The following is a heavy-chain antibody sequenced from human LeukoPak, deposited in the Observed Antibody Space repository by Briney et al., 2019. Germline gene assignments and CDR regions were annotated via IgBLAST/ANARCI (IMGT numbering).Heavy chain of an antibody. CDR1: GGSISRGSYH. J-gene: IGHJ4*02. CDR2: FYTSGTP. D-gene: IGHD2-21*01. Sequence: PSETLSLTCTVSGGSISRGSYHWNWIRQPAGKGLEWIGRFYTSGTPNYNPSLKSRVTMLVDTSRNQFSLKLSSVTAADTALYYCARGGIPDYWGQGILVTVSS. V-gene: IGHV4-61*02. CDR3: ARGGIPDY.